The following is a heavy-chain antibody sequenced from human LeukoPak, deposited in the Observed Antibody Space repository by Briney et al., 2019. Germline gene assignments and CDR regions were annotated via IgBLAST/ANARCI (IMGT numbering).Heavy chain of an antibody. D-gene: IGHD6-13*01. CDR3: ARGEAAAGPSPYYYYMDV. CDR2: IYHSGST. Sequence: PSETLSLTCTVSGYSISSGYYWGWIRQPPGKGLEWIGSIYHSGSTYYNPSLKSRVTISVDTSKNQFSLKLSSVTAADTAVYYCARGEAAAGPSPYYYYMDVWGKGTTVTVSS. CDR1: GYSISSGYY. V-gene: IGHV4-38-2*02. J-gene: IGHJ6*03.